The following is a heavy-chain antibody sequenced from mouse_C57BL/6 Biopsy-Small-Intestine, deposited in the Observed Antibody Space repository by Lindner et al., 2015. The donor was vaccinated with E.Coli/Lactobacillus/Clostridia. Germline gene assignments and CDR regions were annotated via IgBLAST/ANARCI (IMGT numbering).Heavy chain of an antibody. CDR2: ISGSSNTI. CDR3: ARNYYGSGFDY. D-gene: IGHD1-1*01. V-gene: IGHV5-17*01. Sequence: VQLQESGGGLVKPGGSLKLSCAASGFTFSDYGMHWVRQAPEKGLEWVAYISGSSNTIFYPDSLKGRFTISRDNARNTLFLQMTSLRSEDTAMYYCARNYYGSGFDYWGQGTTLTVSS. J-gene: IGHJ2*01. CDR1: GFTFSDYG.